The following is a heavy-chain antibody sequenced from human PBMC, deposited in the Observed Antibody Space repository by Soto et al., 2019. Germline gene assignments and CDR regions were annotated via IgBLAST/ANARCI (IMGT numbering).Heavy chain of an antibody. Sequence: GGSLRLSCAASGFTFSNYGMHWVRQAPGKGLEWVAVISDDGVSKYYADSVQGRSTISRDNSESVVLLQMNSLRPDDTALYFCARAYYFGSGTSYTLYYWGQGTQVTVSS. J-gene: IGHJ4*02. CDR2: ISDDGVSK. CDR3: ARAYYFGSGTSYTLYY. V-gene: IGHV3-30*03. CDR1: GFTFSNYG. D-gene: IGHD3-10*01.